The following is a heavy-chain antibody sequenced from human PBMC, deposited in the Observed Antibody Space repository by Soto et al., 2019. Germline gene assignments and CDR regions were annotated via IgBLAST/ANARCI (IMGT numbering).Heavy chain of an antibody. D-gene: IGHD3-10*01. J-gene: IGHJ5*02. CDR2: INTHNGNT. V-gene: IGHV1-18*01. CDR1: GYTFTNYG. CDR3: ARGVGSGTYYNQYNWFDP. Sequence: QVQLVQSGAEVKKPGASVKVSCKASGYTFTNYGISWVRQAPGQGLEWMGWINTHNGNTNHAQKLQGRVTMTTDTSTSTAYMELRSLISDDTAVYYCARGVGSGTYYNQYNWFDPWGQGTLVTVSS.